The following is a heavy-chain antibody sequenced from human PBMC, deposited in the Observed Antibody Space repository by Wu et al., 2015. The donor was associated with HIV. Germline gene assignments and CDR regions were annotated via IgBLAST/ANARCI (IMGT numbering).Heavy chain of an antibody. CDR2: INPSGGSS. CDR1: GYTFTSYY. Sequence: QVQLVQSGAEVKKPGASVKVSCKASGYTFTSYYIHWVRQAPGQGLEWMGIINPSGGSSTYAQKFQGRVTLTRDTSTSTIYMELSSLRSEDTAVYYCARGSPIDIVATIYAFDIWGQGTMVIVSS. D-gene: IGHD5-12*01. V-gene: IGHV1-46*01. J-gene: IGHJ3*02. CDR3: ARGSPIDIVATIYAFDI.